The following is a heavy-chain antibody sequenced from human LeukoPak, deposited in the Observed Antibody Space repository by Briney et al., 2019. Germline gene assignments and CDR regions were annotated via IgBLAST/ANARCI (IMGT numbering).Heavy chain of an antibody. CDR2: IYYSGST. CDR1: GGSISSYY. CDR3: ARVALPSGFDY. D-gene: IGHD3-3*02. J-gene: IGHJ4*02. V-gene: IGHV4-59*08. Sequence: SETLSLTCTVSGGSISSYYWSWIRQPPGKGLEWIGYIYYSGSTNYNPSLKSRVTISVDTSKNQFSLKLSSVTAADTAVYYCARVALPSGFDYWGQGTLVTVSS.